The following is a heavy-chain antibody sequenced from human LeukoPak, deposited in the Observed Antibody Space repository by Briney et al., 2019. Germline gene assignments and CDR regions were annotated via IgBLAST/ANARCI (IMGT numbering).Heavy chain of an antibody. D-gene: IGHD2-15*01. Sequence: SETLSLTCAVSGGSIRSGSYYWGWIRQPPGKGLEWIGTIYYSGSTYYTPSLKSRVTISVDTSKNQFSLQLNSVTPEDTAVYYCARGRDSAFDIWGQGTMVTVSS. J-gene: IGHJ3*02. CDR3: ARGRDSAFDI. CDR1: GGSIRSGSYY. V-gene: IGHV4-39*07. CDR2: IYYSGST.